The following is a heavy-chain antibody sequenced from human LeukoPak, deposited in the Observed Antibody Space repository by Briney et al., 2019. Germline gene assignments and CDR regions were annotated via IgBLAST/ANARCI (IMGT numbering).Heavy chain of an antibody. V-gene: IGHV3-74*01. D-gene: IGHD5-12*01. J-gene: IGHJ4*02. CDR3: ARTAYSDYSLGF. CDR2: ISTDGSST. Sequence: SGESLRLSCAASGFTFRSYWMHWVRHAPGKGLVWVSRISTDGSSTKYADFVEGRFTISRDNAKNTLYLQMNSLRAEDTAVYYCARTAYSDYSLGFWGQGTLVTVSS. CDR1: GFTFRSYW.